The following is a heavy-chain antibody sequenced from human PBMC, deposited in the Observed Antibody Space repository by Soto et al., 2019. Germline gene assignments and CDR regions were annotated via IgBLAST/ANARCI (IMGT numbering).Heavy chain of an antibody. CDR1: GYTFTSYD. D-gene: IGHD2-8*01. CDR3: ARGSLVRDYYYYYMDV. J-gene: IGHJ6*03. Sequence: ASVKVSCKASGYTFTSYDINWVRQATGQGLEWMGWMNPNSGNTGYAQKFQGRVTMTRNTSISTAYMELSSLRSEDTTVYYCARGSLVRDYYYYYMDVWGKGTTVTVSS. CDR2: MNPNSGNT. V-gene: IGHV1-8*01.